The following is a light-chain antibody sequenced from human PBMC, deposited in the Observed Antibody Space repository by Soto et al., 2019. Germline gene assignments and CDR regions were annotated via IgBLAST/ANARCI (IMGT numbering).Light chain of an antibody. V-gene: IGLV2-11*01. CDR1: SSDVGGYNY. Sequence: QSALTQPRSVSGSPGQSVTISCTGTSSDVGGYNYVSWYQQHPDKAPKLMIYDVSKRPSGVPDRFSGSKSGNTASLTISGLQAEDEADYYCCSYAVTYYVFGTGTKVTVL. CDR3: CSYAVTYYV. CDR2: DVS. J-gene: IGLJ1*01.